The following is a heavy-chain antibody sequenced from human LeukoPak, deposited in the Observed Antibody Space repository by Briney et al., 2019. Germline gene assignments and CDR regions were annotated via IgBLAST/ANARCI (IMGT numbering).Heavy chain of an antibody. CDR1: GGSINSHY. J-gene: IGHJ4*02. D-gene: IGHD3-10*01. CDR3: ASRPADTTWYGVFDY. V-gene: IGHV4-59*11. CDR2: IFNTGNT. Sequence: SETLSLTCSVSGGSINSHYWSWIRQPPGKRLEWIGYIFNTGNTNYNPSLASRVTMSVDTSRAQFFLRLSPVTAADTAIYYCASRPADTTWYGVFDYWSQGTLITVSS.